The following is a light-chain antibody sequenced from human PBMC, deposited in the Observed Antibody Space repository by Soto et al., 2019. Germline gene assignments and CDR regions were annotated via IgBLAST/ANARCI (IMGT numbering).Light chain of an antibody. J-gene: IGKJ1*01. CDR3: QQRSAWPPT. CDR2: DTS. CDR1: QTVGSY. Sequence: TLSLSPGERATLSCRASQTVGSYLAWFRQTPGQAPRLLIYDTSIRATGIPARFSGSGSGTDFTLTISSLEAEDFAVYYCQQRSAWPPTFGQRSKVDIK. V-gene: IGKV3-11*01.